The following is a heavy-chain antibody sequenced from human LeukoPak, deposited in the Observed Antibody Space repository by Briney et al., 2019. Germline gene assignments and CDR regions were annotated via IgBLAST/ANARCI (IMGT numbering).Heavy chain of an antibody. J-gene: IGHJ6*02. CDR2: IYYSGST. CDR1: GGSISYYY. V-gene: IGHV4-59*12. CDR3: AGSYCSSTSCYGGAVYGMDV. Sequence: SETLSLTCTVSGGSISYYYWSWIRQSPGKGLEWIGYIYYSGSTNYNPSLKSRVTMSVDTSKRQFSLKLSSVTAADTAVYYCAGSYCSSTSCYGGAVYGMDVWGQGTTVTVSS. D-gene: IGHD2-2*01.